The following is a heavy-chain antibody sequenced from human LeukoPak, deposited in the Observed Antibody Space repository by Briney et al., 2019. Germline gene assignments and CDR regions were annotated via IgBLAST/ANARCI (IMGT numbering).Heavy chain of an antibody. CDR3: ARRQPWYYYYGMDV. CDR1: GYTFTSYD. CDR2: MNPNSGNT. V-gene: IGHV1-8*01. J-gene: IGHJ6*02. Sequence: ASVKVSCKASGYTFTSYDINWVRQATGLGLEWMGWMNPNSGNTGYAQKFQGRVTMTRNTSISTAYMELSSLRSEDTAVYYCARRQPWYYYYGMDVWGQGTTVTVSS.